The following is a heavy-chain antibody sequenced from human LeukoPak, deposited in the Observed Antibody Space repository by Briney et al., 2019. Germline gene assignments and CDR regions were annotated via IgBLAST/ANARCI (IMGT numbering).Heavy chain of an antibody. V-gene: IGHV1-69*13. CDR1: GGTFSSYA. J-gene: IGHJ6*03. CDR3: ASKGAVAAPTEDYYYYMDV. Sequence: SVKVSCKASGGTFSSYAISWVRHTPGQGLEGMGGIIPIFGTANYAQKLQGRVTITADESTSTAYMELSSLRSEDTAVYYCASKGAVAAPTEDYYYYMDVWGKGTTVTVSS. CDR2: IIPIFGTA. D-gene: IGHD6-19*01.